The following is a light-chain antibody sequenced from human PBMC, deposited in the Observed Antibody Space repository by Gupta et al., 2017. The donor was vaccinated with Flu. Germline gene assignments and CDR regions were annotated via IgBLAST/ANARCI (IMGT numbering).Light chain of an antibody. CDR3: QQVNTYLIT. CDR2: DAS. J-gene: IGKJ5*01. CDR1: QVISNY. V-gene: IGKV1-9*01. Sequence: PSFLSASVGDRVTITCRASQVISNYLAWYQQKPGKAPNLLIYDASTLQSGVPSRFSGSGSGTEFTLTISSLQPEDFATYYCQQVNTYLITFGQGTRLEIK.